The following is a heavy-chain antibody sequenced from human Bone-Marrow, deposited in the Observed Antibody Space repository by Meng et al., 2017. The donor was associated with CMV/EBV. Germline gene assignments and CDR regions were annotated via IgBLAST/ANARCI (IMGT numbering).Heavy chain of an antibody. J-gene: IGHJ6*02. Sequence: GGSLRLSCAASGFTFSSYAMSWVRQAPGKGLEWVSVIYSGGSSTYYADSVKGRFTISRDNSKNTLYLQMNSLRAEDTAVYYCARDRYQLLNNYYYYGMDVWGQGTTVTVSS. CDR2: IYSGGSST. CDR1: GFTFSSYA. D-gene: IGHD2-2*01. CDR3: ARDRYQLLNNYYYYGMDV. V-gene: IGHV3-23*03.